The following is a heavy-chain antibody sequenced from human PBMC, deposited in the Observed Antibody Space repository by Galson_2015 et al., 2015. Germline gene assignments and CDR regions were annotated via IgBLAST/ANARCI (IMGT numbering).Heavy chain of an antibody. Sequence: TLSLTCTVSGGSISSADYYWSWIRQPPGKGLEWIGYIYYSGSTYYNPSLKSRVTISVDTSKNQFSLKLSSVTAADTAVYYCVRDPQVWSYGLDVWGQGTTVTVSS. J-gene: IGHJ6*02. CDR1: GGSISSADYY. CDR3: VRDPQVWSYGLDV. CDR2: IYYSGST. D-gene: IGHD5-18*01. V-gene: IGHV4-30-4*01.